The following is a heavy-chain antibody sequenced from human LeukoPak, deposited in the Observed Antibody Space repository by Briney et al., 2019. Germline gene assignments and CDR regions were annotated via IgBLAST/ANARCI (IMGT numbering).Heavy chain of an antibody. J-gene: IGHJ4*02. D-gene: IGHD4-17*01. CDR1: GGTFSSYA. Sequence: SVKVSCKXSGGTFSSYAISWVRQAPGQGLEWMGRIIPIFGTANYAQKFQGRVTITTDESTSTAYMELSSLRSEDTAVYYCARVASHGDYDYFDYWGQGTLVTVSS. CDR3: ARVASHGDYDYFDY. V-gene: IGHV1-69*05. CDR2: IIPIFGTA.